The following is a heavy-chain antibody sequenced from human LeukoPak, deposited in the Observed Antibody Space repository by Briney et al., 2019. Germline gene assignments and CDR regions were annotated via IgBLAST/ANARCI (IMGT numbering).Heavy chain of an antibody. CDR3: ARIHYYGSGSYPQYYFDY. V-gene: IGHV1-46*01. Sequence: GASVKVSCKASGYTFTSYYMHWVRQAPGQGLEWMGIINPSGGSTSYAQKFQSRVTMTRDTSTSAVYMELSSLRSEDTAVYYCARIHYYGSGSYPQYYFDYWGQGTLVTVSS. D-gene: IGHD3-10*01. J-gene: IGHJ4*02. CDR1: GYTFTSYY. CDR2: INPSGGST.